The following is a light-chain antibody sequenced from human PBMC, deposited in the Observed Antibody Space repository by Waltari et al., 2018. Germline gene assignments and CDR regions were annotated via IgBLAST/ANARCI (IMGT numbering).Light chain of an antibody. CDR2: GKN. V-gene: IGLV3-19*01. Sequence: SSELTQDPAVSVALGQTVRITXQGDSLRSXXASWYQQKPVQAPVLVIFGKNNRPSGXPDRFSGSSSGNTASXTITGAQAEDEADYYCXSRDSSGNXVFGTGTKVTVL. CDR3: XSRDSSGNXV. J-gene: IGLJ1*01. CDR1: SLRSXX.